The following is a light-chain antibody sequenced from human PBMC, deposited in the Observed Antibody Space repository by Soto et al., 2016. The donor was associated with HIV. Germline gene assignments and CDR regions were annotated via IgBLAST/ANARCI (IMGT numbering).Light chain of an antibody. CDR3: VQTLQTRT. V-gene: IGKV2-28*01. CDR1: ESLLYSNGNNY. Sequence: DIVMTQSPLSLPVTPGEPASISCRSSESLLYSNGNNYLDWYHQKPGQSPQLLIYLGSNRASGVPDRFSGSGSGTDFTLKISRVEAEDVGVYYCVQTLQTRTFGQGTKVEIK. CDR2: LGS. J-gene: IGKJ1*01.